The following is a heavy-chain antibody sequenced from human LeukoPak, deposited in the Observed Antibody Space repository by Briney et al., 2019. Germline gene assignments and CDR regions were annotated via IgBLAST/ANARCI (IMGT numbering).Heavy chain of an antibody. V-gene: IGHV1-69*05. CDR1: GGTFSSYA. CDR3: ARLRVDTARRWFDP. D-gene: IGHD5-18*01. Sequence: AASVKVSCKASGGTFSSYAISWVRQAPGQGLEWMGGIIPIFGTAIYAQKFQGRVTITTDESTSTAYMELSSLRSEDTAVYYCARLRVDTARRWFDPWGQGTLVTVSS. CDR2: IIPIFGTA. J-gene: IGHJ5*02.